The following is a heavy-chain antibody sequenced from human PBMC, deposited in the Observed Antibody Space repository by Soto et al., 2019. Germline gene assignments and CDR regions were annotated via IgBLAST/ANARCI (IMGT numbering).Heavy chain of an antibody. CDR2: LNGRATEK. D-gene: IGHD6-13*01. J-gene: IGHJ4*02. Sequence: GGSLRLSCVISGFTFSSYAMTWVRQAPGKGLEWVSTLNGRATEKYHADSVRGRFTISRDNSKSTLYLQMNSLRAEDSAIYYCAKGYSDSSWSHLDFWGQGTLVTVS. V-gene: IGHV3-23*01. CDR1: GFTFSSYA. CDR3: AKGYSDSSWSHLDF.